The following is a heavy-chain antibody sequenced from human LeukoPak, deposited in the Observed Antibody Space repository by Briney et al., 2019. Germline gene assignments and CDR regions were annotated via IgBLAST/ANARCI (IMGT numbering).Heavy chain of an antibody. CDR1: GFTFSSYA. CDR3: AKSSAVAGTSSWFDP. D-gene: IGHD6-19*01. CDR2: ISGSGGST. J-gene: IGHJ5*02. V-gene: IGHV3-23*01. Sequence: PGGSLRLSCAASGFTFSSYAMTWVRQAPGKGLEWVSGISGSGGSTYYADSVKGRFTISRDNSKNTLYLQMNSLRAEDTAVHYCAKSSAVAGTSSWFDPWGQGTLVTVSS.